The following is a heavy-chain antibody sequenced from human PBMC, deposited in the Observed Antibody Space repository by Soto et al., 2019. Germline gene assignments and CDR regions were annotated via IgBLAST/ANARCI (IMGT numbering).Heavy chain of an antibody. CDR2: IYWHDDK. V-gene: IGHV2-5*01. J-gene: IGHJ4*02. CDR1: GFSLSTSGMG. D-gene: IGHD3-10*01. Sequence: SGPTLVHPTQTLTLTCTFSGFSLSTSGMGVGWIRQPPGKALEWLALIYWHDDKRYSPSVSNRLTVTKDDSKNQVVLTMTDMEPVDTATYYCVPRQRDSGPNGDYWGQGVLVTVSS. CDR3: VPRQRDSGPNGDY.